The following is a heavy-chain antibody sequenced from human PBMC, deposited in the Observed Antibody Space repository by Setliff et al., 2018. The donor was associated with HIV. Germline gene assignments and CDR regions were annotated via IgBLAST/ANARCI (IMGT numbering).Heavy chain of an antibody. J-gene: IGHJ4*02. CDR2: INHSGST. CDR1: GGSFSGFY. D-gene: IGHD6-19*01. V-gene: IGHV4-34*01. Sequence: SETLSLTCAVYGGSFSGFYWNWIRQPTGKGLEWIGEINHSGSTNYNPSLKSRVTISVDTSKNQFSLRLSSVIAADTAVYYCARGPPGSSIGWYVGYWGQGTLVTVSS. CDR3: ARGPPGSSIGWYVGY.